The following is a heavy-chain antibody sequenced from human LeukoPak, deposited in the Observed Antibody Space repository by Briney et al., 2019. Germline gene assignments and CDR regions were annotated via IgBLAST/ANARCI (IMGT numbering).Heavy chain of an antibody. J-gene: IGHJ4*02. CDR3: ARGRTVRYYDFWSGYPRPFDY. Sequence: ASVKVSCKASGYTFTGHYMHWVRQAPGQGLEWMGRINPISGGTNYAQKFQGRVTMTRDTSISTAYVEMNRLTPDDTAVYYCARGRTVRYYDFWSGYPRPFDYWGQGTLVTVSS. CDR2: INPISGGT. V-gene: IGHV1-2*06. CDR1: GYTFTGHY. D-gene: IGHD3-3*01.